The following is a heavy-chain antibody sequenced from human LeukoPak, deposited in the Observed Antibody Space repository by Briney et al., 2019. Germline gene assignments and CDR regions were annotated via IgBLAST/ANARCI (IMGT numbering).Heavy chain of an antibody. CDR2: IYYSGST. CDR1: GSSFSSYF. CDR3: ARDRGYGSGSPYFDL. V-gene: IGHV4-59*01. J-gene: IGHJ2*01. Sequence: SETLSLTCTVSGSSFSSYFWSWIRQPPGKGLEWIGYIYYSGSTNYNPSVKSRVAISVDTSKNQFSLQLYSVTTADTAVYYCARDRGYGSGSPYFDLWGRGTLVTVSS. D-gene: IGHD3-10*01.